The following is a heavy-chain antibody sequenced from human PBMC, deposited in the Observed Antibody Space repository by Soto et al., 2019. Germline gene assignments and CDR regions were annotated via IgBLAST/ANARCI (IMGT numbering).Heavy chain of an antibody. CDR2: ISHTGST. J-gene: IGHJ5*02. CDR1: GGSITSGNSYS. V-gene: IGHV4-30-2*01. Sequence: PSETLSLTCAVSGGSITSGNSYSWSWIRQPPGKGLEWIGSISHTGSTSYNPSLKSRLTMSVDKSKHQFSLRLSSVTAADMAVYYCARAVAPYFGTWFDPWGQGILVTVSS. CDR3: ARAVAPYFGTWFDP. D-gene: IGHD3-10*01.